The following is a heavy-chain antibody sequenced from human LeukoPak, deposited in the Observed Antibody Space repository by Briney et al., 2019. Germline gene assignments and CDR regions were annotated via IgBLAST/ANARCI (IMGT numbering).Heavy chain of an antibody. CDR2: ISYDGSNI. J-gene: IGHJ6*02. CDR1: AFTFSNYG. Sequence: GGSLRLSCAASAFTFSNYGMHWVRQAPGKGLEWLAVISYDGSNIYYGDSVKGRFTISRDNSKNTLYLQMNSLRAEDTAVYYCAKVRSDSSSWHINYYYYGLDVWGQGTTVTVSS. V-gene: IGHV3-30*18. CDR3: AKVRSDSSSWHINYYYYGLDV. D-gene: IGHD6-13*01.